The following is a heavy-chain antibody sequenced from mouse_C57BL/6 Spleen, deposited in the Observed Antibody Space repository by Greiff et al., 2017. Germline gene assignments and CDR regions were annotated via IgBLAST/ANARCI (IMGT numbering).Heavy chain of an antibody. CDR1: GYTFTSYW. V-gene: IGHV1-55*01. Sequence: QVQLQQPGAELVKPGASVKMSCKASGYTFTSYWITWVKQRPGQGLEWIGDIYPGSGSTNYNEKFKSKATLTVDTSSSTAYMQLSSLTSEDSAVYYCARSLTTVVGRYFDYWGQGTTRTVSS. D-gene: IGHD1-1*01. CDR3: ARSLTTVVGRYFDY. J-gene: IGHJ2*01. CDR2: IYPGSGST.